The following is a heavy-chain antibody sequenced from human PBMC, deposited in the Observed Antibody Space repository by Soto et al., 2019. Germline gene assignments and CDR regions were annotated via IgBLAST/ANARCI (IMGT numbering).Heavy chain of an antibody. Sequence: SVKVSCKASGGTFSSYAISWVLQAPGQGLEWMGGIIPIFGTANYAQKFQGRVTITADESTSTAYMELSSLRSEDTAVYYCARDRSTRPRGEYYFDYWGQGTLVTVSS. J-gene: IGHJ4*02. CDR1: GGTFSSYA. V-gene: IGHV1-69*13. CDR2: IIPIFGTA. CDR3: ARDRSTRPRGEYYFDY. D-gene: IGHD3-16*01.